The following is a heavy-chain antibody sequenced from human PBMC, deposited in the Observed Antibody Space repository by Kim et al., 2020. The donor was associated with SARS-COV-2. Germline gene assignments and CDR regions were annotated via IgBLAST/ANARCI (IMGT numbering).Heavy chain of an antibody. Sequence: GGSLRLSCAASGFTFSNYAMHWVRQAPGTGLEWVAVILYDGKNKYYADSVKGRFTVSRDNSKNTLYLQMNTLRAEDTALYYCARRYDSSWYYIDHWGQGTLVTVSS. CDR2: ILYDGKNK. V-gene: IGHV3-30*04. D-gene: IGHD6-13*01. CDR1: GFTFSNYA. CDR3: ARRYDSSWYYIDH. J-gene: IGHJ4*02.